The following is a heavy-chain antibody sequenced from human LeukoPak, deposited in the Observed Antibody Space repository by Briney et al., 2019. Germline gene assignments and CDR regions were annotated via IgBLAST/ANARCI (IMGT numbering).Heavy chain of an antibody. Sequence: GGSLRLSCAASGFSFSSSAMHWVRQAPGKGLDWVAFIHYDGYNKYYADSVKGRFTISRDKSKNTVYLQMNSLRAEDTAMYYCARRWYRKPYYFDYWGQGTLVTVSS. D-gene: IGHD4-23*01. CDR2: IHYDGYNK. CDR1: GFSFSSSA. CDR3: ARRWYRKPYYFDY. J-gene: IGHJ4*02. V-gene: IGHV3-30*02.